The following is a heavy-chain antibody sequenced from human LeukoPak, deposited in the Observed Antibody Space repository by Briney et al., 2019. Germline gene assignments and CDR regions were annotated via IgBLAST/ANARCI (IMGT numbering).Heavy chain of an antibody. CDR2: IKDDGGEK. D-gene: IGHD4-23*01. J-gene: IGHJ4*02. Sequence: GGSLRLSRAASGFSFRTYWMSWVRQAPGKGLEWVANIKDDGGEKYYVDSVKGRFTISRDNTNNSLYLQLNSLTADDTAVYYCGVTVRRNPFDYWGQGTRVTVSS. CDR3: GVTVRRNPFDY. V-gene: IGHV3-7*01. CDR1: GFSFRTYW.